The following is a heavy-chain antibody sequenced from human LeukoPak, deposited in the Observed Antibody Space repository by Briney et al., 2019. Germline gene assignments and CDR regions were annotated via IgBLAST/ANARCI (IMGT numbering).Heavy chain of an antibody. V-gene: IGHV3-30*18. CDR3: AKEGATYYDFWSGYCDY. CDR1: GFTFSSYG. CDR2: ISYDGSNK. Sequence: GGSLRLSCAASGFTFSSYGMHWVRQAPGKGLEWVAVISYDGSNKYYADSVKGRFTISRDNSKNTLYLQMTSLRAEDTAVYYCAKEGATYYDFWSGYCDYWGQGTLVTVSS. J-gene: IGHJ4*02. D-gene: IGHD3-3*01.